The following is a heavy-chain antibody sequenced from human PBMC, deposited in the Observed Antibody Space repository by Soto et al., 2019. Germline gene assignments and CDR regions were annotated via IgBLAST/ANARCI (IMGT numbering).Heavy chain of an antibody. CDR2: ISDSGGST. CDR1: EFTFSNYA. Sequence: EVQLLESGGGLVQPGGSLRLSCAASEFTFSNYAMTWVRQAPGKGLEWVSAISDSGGSTYYADSVEGRFTISRDNSKNTLYLQMNSLRTEDTGVYYCARSQQTTVTSPLADPWGQGTLVTVSS. D-gene: IGHD4-17*01. J-gene: IGHJ5*02. V-gene: IGHV3-23*01. CDR3: ARSQQTTVTSPLADP.